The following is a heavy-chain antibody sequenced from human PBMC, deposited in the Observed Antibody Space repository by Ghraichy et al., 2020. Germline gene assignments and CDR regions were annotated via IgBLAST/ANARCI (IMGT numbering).Heavy chain of an antibody. CDR1: GFTFSSYG. J-gene: IGHJ4*02. Sequence: GGSLRLSCAASGFTFSSYGMHWVRQAPGKGLEWVAVISYDGSNKYYADSVKGRFTISRDNSKNTLYLQMNSLRAEDTAVYYCAKAQRLEGIAVAGIDYWGQGTLVTVSS. V-gene: IGHV3-30*18. CDR3: AKAQRLEGIAVAGIDY. CDR2: ISYDGSNK. D-gene: IGHD6-19*01.